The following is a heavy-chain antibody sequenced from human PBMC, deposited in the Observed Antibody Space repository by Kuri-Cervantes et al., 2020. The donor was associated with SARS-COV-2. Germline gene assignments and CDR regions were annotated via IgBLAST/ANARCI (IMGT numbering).Heavy chain of an antibody. V-gene: IGHV3-7*01. CDR3: ARAYGDYVFREALDS. Sequence: GGSLRLSCTASGFIFSDFYMTWIRQAPGKGLEWVANIKGDGSEEYYVDSVKGRFTISRDNARDSVYLQMNSLRVEDTALYYCARAYGDYVFREALDSWGQGTLVTVSS. D-gene: IGHD4-17*01. CDR2: IKGDGSEE. CDR1: GFIFSDFY. J-gene: IGHJ4*02.